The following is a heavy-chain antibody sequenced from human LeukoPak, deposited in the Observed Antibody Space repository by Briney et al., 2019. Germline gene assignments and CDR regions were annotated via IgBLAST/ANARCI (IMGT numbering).Heavy chain of an antibody. CDR3: AGGPRDYGDYDFIYMHV. Sequence: ASVKVSCKASGYTFTSYDINLVRQANGRGLEWMGWMIPNSGNTGYAQKFQGRVTITRNTSISTAYMELSSLRSEDTAVYYCAGGPRDYGDYDFIYMHVWGKGTTVTVS. CDR1: GYTFTSYD. V-gene: IGHV1-8*03. D-gene: IGHD4-17*01. J-gene: IGHJ6*03. CDR2: MIPNSGNT.